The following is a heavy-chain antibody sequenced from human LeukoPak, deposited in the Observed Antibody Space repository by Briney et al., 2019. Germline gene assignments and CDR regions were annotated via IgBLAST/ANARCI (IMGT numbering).Heavy chain of an antibody. CDR2: ISSSSTFI. J-gene: IGHJ4*02. CDR3: ARDIYGGGF. D-gene: IGHD3-16*01. CDR1: GFTLSSYS. Sequence: GGSLRLSCAASGFTLSSYSMNWVRQAPGKGLEWVSSISSSSTFIYYADSVKGRFTISRDNSKNTLYLQMNSLRAEDTAVYYCARDIYGGGFWGQGTLVTVSS. V-gene: IGHV3-21*04.